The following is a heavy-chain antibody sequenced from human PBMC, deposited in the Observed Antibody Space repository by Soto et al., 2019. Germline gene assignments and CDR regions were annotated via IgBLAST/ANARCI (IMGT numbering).Heavy chain of an antibody. CDR1: GFTFSSYS. CDR3: ASTPTIFGVENWFDP. D-gene: IGHD3-3*01. J-gene: IGHJ5*02. Sequence: VQLVESGGGLVQPGGSLRLSCAASGFTFSSYSMNWVRQAPGKGLEWVSSISSSSSYIYYADSVKGRFTISRDNAKNSLYLQMNSLRAEDTAVYYCASTPTIFGVENWFDPWGQGTLVTVSS. CDR2: ISSSSSYI. V-gene: IGHV3-21*01.